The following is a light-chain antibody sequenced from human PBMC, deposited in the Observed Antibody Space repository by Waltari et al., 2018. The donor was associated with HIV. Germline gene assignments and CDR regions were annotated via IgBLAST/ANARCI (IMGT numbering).Light chain of an antibody. V-gene: IGKV1-9*01. Sequence: DIQLPQSPSSLSASVGDRVTITCRASQGISSYLAWYQQEPGKVPKLLIYAASTLQSGVPSRFSGSGSGTEFTLTISSLQPEDFATYYCQQLSSYPLTFGGGTKVKIK. CDR3: QQLSSYPLT. CDR1: QGISSY. CDR2: AAS. J-gene: IGKJ4*02.